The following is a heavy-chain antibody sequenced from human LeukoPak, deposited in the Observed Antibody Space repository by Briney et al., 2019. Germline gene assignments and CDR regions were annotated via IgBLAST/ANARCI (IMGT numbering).Heavy chain of an antibody. D-gene: IGHD4-17*01. J-gene: IGHJ4*02. CDR3: ARDQAATAARNYFDY. Sequence: KPSETLSLTCTVSGGSISSSSYYWGWIRQPPGKGLEWIGSIYYSGSTYYNPSLKSRVTISVDTSKNQFSLKLSSVTAADTAVYYCARDQAATAARNYFDYWGQGTLVTVSS. CDR2: IYYSGST. CDR1: GGSISSSSYY. V-gene: IGHV4-39*07.